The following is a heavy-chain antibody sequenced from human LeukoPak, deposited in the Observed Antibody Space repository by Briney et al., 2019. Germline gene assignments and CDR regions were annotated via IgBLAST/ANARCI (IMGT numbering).Heavy chain of an antibody. J-gene: IGHJ5*02. CDR3: ASVPGIAVAGTRTYNWFDP. Sequence: SETLSLTCTVSGGSISSSSYYWGWIRQPPGKGLEWIGSIYCSGSTYYNPSLKSRVTISVDTSKNQFSLKLSSVTAADTAVYYCASVPGIAVAGTRTYNWFDPWGQGTLVTVSS. CDR2: IYCSGST. CDR1: GGSISSSSYY. D-gene: IGHD6-19*01. V-gene: IGHV4-39*07.